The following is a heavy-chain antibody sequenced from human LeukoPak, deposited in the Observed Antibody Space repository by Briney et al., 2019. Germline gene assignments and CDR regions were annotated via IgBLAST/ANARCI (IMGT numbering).Heavy chain of an antibody. CDR1: GGSVSSGSYY. Sequence: SETLSLTCTVSGGSVSSGSYYWSWIRQTPGKGLEWIGYISYSRSTNYNPSLKSRVTISVDTSKKQFSLKLSSVTAADTAVYYCAKSYSGSQGDYFDYWGQGTLVTVSS. CDR2: ISYSRST. J-gene: IGHJ4*02. V-gene: IGHV4-61*01. D-gene: IGHD1-26*01. CDR3: AKSYSGSQGDYFDY.